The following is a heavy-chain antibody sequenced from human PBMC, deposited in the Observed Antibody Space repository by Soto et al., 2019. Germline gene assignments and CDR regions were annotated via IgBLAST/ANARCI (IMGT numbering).Heavy chain of an antibody. CDR3: ARRGDYDWYFDL. Sequence: QLQLQESGPGLVKPSETLSLTCTISGGSISTTNYYWGWIRQPPGKGLEWIGTIYESGSTYYNPSLKSRVTISVDTSKNQFSLKLSSVTAADTAVYYCARRGDYDWYFDLWGRGTLVTVSS. J-gene: IGHJ2*01. D-gene: IGHD4-17*01. V-gene: IGHV4-39*01. CDR1: GGSISTTNYY. CDR2: IYESGST.